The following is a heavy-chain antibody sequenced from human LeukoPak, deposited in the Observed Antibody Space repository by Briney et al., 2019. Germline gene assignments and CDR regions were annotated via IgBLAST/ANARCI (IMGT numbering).Heavy chain of an antibody. V-gene: IGHV4-38-2*02. D-gene: IGHD5-18*01. J-gene: IGHJ6*03. CDR1: GYSISSGYF. CDR2: IYHSGST. Sequence: SETLSLTCSVSGYSISSGYFWGWIRQPPGKGLEWIGSIYHSGSTYYNPSLKSRVTISVDTSKNHFSLKLSSVTAADTAVYYCASLYCDPAGYSYGRYYYYYYMDVWGKGTTVTISS. CDR3: ASLYCDPAGYSYGRYYYYYYMDV.